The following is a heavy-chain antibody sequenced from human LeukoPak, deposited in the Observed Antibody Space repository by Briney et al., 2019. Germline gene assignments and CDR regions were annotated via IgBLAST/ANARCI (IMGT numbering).Heavy chain of an antibody. J-gene: IGHJ4*02. CDR1: GYSISSGYY. Sequence: SETLSLTCTVSGYSISSGYYWGWIRQPPGKGLEWIGSIYHSGSTYYNPSLKSRVTISVDTSKNQFSLKLSSVTAADTAVYYCARDSHSSGRVDYWGQGTLVTVSS. CDR2: IYHSGST. V-gene: IGHV4-38-2*02. D-gene: IGHD6-19*01. CDR3: ARDSHSSGRVDY.